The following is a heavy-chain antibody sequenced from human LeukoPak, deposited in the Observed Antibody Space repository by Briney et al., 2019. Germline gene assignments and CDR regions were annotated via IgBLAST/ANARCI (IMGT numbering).Heavy chain of an antibody. Sequence: PSETLSLTCTVSGGSITSSDYYWSWIRQPPGKGLEWIGEINHSGSTNYNPSLKSRVTISVDTSKNQFSLKLSSVTAADTAVYYCARLSSMYYYYYYYMDVWGKGTTVTISS. D-gene: IGHD2/OR15-2a*01. V-gene: IGHV4-39*07. CDR3: ARLSSMYYYYYYYMDV. CDR2: INHSGST. J-gene: IGHJ6*03. CDR1: GGSITSSDYY.